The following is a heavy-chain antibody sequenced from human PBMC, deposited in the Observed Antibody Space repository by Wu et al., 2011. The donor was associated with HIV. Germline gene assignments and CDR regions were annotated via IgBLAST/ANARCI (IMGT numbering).Heavy chain of an antibody. J-gene: IGHJ2*01. CDR3: ARAPGGHCRGGTCQIPHWYFEL. CDR1: GYTFTSYG. Sequence: QVQLVQSGAEVKKPGASVKVSCEASGYTFTSYGISWVRQVRGQGLEWMGIINPTDGNTKYEQRFEGRVTMTRDTPTNTVYMELSSLRFEDTAVYFCARAPGGHCRGGTCQIPHWYFELWGRGTLVTVAA. V-gene: IGHV1-18*01. CDR2: INPTDGNT. D-gene: IGHD2-15*01.